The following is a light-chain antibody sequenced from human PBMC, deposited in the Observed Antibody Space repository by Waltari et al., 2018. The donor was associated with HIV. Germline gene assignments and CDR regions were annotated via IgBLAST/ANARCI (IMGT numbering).Light chain of an antibody. CDR1: SSDVGSYNL. CDR3: FSYVGSSTFLYV. Sequence: QSALTHPASVSGSPGQSITISCTGTSSDVGSYNLVSRYQHHPGQAPKLMIYEVSKRPAGVSDWFSGSKAGNTASLTISGLQAEDEADYYCFSYVGSSTFLYVFGTGTKVTVL. J-gene: IGLJ1*01. V-gene: IGLV2-23*02. CDR2: EVS.